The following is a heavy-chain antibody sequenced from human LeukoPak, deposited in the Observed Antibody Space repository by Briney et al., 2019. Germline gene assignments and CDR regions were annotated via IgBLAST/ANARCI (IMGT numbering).Heavy chain of an antibody. CDR1: VFTFSTYW. CDR2: INQDGSER. CDR3: ARAVAARSFYFDY. V-gene: IGHV3-7*01. D-gene: IGHD4-23*01. J-gene: IGHJ4*02. Sequence: GGSLRLSCAASVFTFSTYWMSWVRQAPGKGLEWVANINQDGSERYLVDSVKGRFTISRDNVKNSLFLQMNSLRAEDTAVYYCARAVAARSFYFDYWGQGTLVTVSS.